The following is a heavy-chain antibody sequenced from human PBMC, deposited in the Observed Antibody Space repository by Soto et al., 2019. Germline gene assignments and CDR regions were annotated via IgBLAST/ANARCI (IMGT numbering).Heavy chain of an antibody. CDR3: SRDVVVGAKALNY. CDR1: GFTFSNYW. D-gene: IGHD2-15*01. V-gene: IGHV3-7*01. CDR2: IKEDGSER. J-gene: IGHJ4*02. Sequence: GGSLRLSCAASGFTFSNYWMTWVRQAPGKGLEWVANIKEDGSERHYVDSVKGRFAISRDNAKNSLYLQMNSLRVEDTAVYFCSRDVVVGAKALNYWGQGALVTVSS.